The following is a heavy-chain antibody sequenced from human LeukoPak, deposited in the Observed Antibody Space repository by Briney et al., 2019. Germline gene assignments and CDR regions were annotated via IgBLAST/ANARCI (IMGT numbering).Heavy chain of an antibody. CDR3: ARHTRAAAGKRPTQVWFDP. CDR1: GGSISSGGYY. CDR2: IYYSGST. Sequence: SQTLSLTCTVSGGSISSGGYYWSWIRQHPGKGLEWIGYIYYSGSTNYNPSLKSRVTISVDTSKNQFSLKLSSVTAADTAVYYCARHTRAAAGKRPTQVWFDPWGQGILVTVSS. J-gene: IGHJ5*02. D-gene: IGHD6-13*01. V-gene: IGHV4-31*03.